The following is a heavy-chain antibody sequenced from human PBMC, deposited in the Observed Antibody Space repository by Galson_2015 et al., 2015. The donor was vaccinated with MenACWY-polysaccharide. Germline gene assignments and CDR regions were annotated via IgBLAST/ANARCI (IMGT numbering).Heavy chain of an antibody. CDR1: GSRFSNSG. CDR3: AGGSGYLIDD. J-gene: IGHJ4*02. V-gene: IGHV3-23*01. D-gene: IGHD2-2*03. Sequence: LRLSCAASGSRFSNSGMHWVRQAPGKGLQWVSLITGRSGGTLYADSVKGRFTTSRDSSKNMLYLQLNSLRAEDTAIYYCAGGSGYLIDDWGQGTPVTVSS. CDR2: ITGRSGGT.